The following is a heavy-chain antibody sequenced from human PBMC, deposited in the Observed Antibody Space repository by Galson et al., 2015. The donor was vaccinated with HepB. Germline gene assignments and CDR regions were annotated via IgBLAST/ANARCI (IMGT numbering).Heavy chain of an antibody. J-gene: IGHJ4*02. Sequence: SLRLSCAASGFTFSSYGLNWVRQAPGKGLEWVSYISISSSHIYYADSVKGRGTISRDNAKNSLYLQMSSLRAVDTAVYYCGRDGLGGTYPTEIDSWGQGTLVTVSS. CDR1: GFTFSSYG. D-gene: IGHD1-26*01. CDR3: GRDGLGGTYPTEIDS. CDR2: ISISSSHI. V-gene: IGHV3-21*01.